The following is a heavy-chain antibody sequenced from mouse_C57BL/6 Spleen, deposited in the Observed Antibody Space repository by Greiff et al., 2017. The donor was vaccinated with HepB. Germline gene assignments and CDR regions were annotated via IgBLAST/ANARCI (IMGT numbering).Heavy chain of an antibody. CDR3: TTEERLWLRRWFEY. CDR1: GFNIKDYY. V-gene: IGHV14-1*01. D-gene: IGHD2-2*01. Sequence: EVQLQQSGAELVRPGASVKLSCTASGFNIKDYYMHWVKQRPEQGLEWIGRIDPEDGDTEYAPKFQGKATMTADTSSNTAYLQLSSLTSEDTAVYYCTTEERLWLRRWFEYWGQGTLVTVAA. J-gene: IGHJ3*01. CDR2: IDPEDGDT.